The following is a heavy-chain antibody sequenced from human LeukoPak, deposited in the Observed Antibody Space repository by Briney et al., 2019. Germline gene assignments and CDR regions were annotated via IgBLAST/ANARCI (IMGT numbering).Heavy chain of an antibody. CDR2: IYYSGIT. D-gene: IGHD3-9*01. Sequence: SETLSLTCTLSGVSTSSADYYWSRIPQSPGKGLEWIVIIYYSGITYYNPSLKSRITISEDTYKNPFPLKTSPVTAADTAVYYFAREIRDYDILTGYYSYYFDYWGQGTLVTVSS. J-gene: IGHJ4*02. V-gene: IGHV4-30-4*01. CDR3: AREIRDYDILTGYYSYYFDY. CDR1: GVSTSSADYY.